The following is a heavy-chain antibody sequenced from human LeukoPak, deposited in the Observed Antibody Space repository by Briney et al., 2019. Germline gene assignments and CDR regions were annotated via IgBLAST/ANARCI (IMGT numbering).Heavy chain of an antibody. Sequence: SETLSLTCTVSGGSISSYYWSWIRQPAGKGLEWIGRIYTSGSTNYNPSLKSRVTMSVDTSKNQFSLKLSSVTAADTAVYYCARGTDDGYNSYYFDYWGQGTLVTVSS. CDR1: GGSISSYY. CDR2: IYTSGST. V-gene: IGHV4-4*07. CDR3: ARGTDDGYNSYYFDY. J-gene: IGHJ4*02. D-gene: IGHD5-24*01.